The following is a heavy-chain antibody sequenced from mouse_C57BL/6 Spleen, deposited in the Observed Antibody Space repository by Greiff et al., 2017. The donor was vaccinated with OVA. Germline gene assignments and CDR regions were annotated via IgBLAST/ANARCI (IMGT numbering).Heavy chain of an antibody. CDR1: GFTFSDYG. CDR3: ASPYDGNSSYAMEY. J-gene: IGHJ4*01. D-gene: IGHD1-1*01. V-gene: IGHV5-17*01. Sequence: EVQRVESGAGLVKPGGSLKLSCAASGFTFSDYGMHWVRQAPEKGLEWVAYISSGSSTIYYADTVKGRFTISRENAKNTLFLHMHSLRSADTAMSYCASPYDGNSSYAMEYWGQGTPVTVSA. CDR2: ISSGSSTI.